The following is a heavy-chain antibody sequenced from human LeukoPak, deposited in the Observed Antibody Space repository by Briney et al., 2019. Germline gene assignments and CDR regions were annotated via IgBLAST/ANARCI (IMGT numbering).Heavy chain of an antibody. V-gene: IGHV3-66*01. Sequence: PGGSLRLSCAASGFTVSSNYMAWVRQTPGKGLEWVSVLYSGGTIHYADSVKGRFTISRDNSKNSLYLQMNNLRVQDTAVYYCAREGTSIAARGYYGMDVWGQGTTVTVSS. J-gene: IGHJ6*02. CDR3: AREGTSIAARGYYGMDV. CDR1: GFTVSSNY. D-gene: IGHD6-6*01. CDR2: LYSGGTI.